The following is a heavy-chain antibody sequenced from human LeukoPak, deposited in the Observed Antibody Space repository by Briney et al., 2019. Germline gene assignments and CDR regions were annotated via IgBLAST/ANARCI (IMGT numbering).Heavy chain of an antibody. CDR3: ANGPRRFSPAAY. D-gene: IGHD1-14*01. J-gene: IGHJ4*02. CDR1: GFTFSTSA. Sequence: GGSLRLSCAASGFTFSTSAMSWVRQPPGKGLEWVSSISAIGEITYYADYVKGRLTISRDTSKSTLYLQRNNLRAEDTDVYFCANGPRRFSPAAYWGQGTLVTVPS. CDR2: ISAIGEIT. V-gene: IGHV3-23*01.